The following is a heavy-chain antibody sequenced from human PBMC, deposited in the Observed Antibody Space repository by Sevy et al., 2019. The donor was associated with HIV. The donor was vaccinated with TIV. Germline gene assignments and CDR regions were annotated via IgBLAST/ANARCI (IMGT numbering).Heavy chain of an antibody. CDR3: ARVKRSNDYVWGSYRYWNAFDI. CDR1: GFTFSSYG. Sequence: GGSLRLSCAASGFTFSSYGMHWVRQAPGKGLEWVAVIWYDGSNKYYAYSVKGRFTISRDNSKNTLYLQMNSLRAEDTAVYYCARVKRSNDYVWGSYRYWNAFDIWGQGTMVTVSS. V-gene: IGHV3-33*01. D-gene: IGHD3-16*02. J-gene: IGHJ3*02. CDR2: IWYDGSNK.